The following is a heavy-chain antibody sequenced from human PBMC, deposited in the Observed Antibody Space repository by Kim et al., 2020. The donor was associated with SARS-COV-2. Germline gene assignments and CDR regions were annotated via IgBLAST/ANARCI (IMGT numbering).Heavy chain of an antibody. CDR3: AREADYYGSGSSPSWFDP. J-gene: IGHJ5*02. CDR2: ISYDGSNK. V-gene: IGHV3-30*04. Sequence: GGSLRLSCAASGFTFSSYAMHWVRQAPGKGLEWVAIISYDGSNKYYADSVKGRFTISRDNSKNTLYLQMNSLRAEDTAVYYCAREADYYGSGSSPSWFDPWGRGTLVTVSS. CDR1: GFTFSSYA. D-gene: IGHD3-10*01.